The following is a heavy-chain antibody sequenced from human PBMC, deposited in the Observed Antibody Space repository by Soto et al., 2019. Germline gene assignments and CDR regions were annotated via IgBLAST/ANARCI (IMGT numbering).Heavy chain of an antibody. CDR2: IYLSGRA. CDR1: GGSITSDS. J-gene: IGHJ4*02. CDR3: VRDRGYGTLDS. D-gene: IGHD5-12*01. V-gene: IGHV4-30-2*01. Sequence: QLQLQESGSGLVKPSQTLSLTCAVSGGSITSDSWSWIRQPPGKGLEWIGYIYLSGRAFYNSSLKSRVTMSVDMSKNQISLNLRSVTAADTAVYYCVRDRGYGTLDSWGQGTLVTVSS.